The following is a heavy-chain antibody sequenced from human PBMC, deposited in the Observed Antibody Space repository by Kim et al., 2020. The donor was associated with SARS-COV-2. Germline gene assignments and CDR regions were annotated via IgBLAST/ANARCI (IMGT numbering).Heavy chain of an antibody. CDR3: AKGLGYCSSTSCSPNWK. V-gene: IGHV3-9*01. CDR2: ISWNSGSI. Sequence: GGSLRLSCAASGFTFDDYAMHWVRQAPGKGLEWVSGISWNSGSIGYADSVKGRFTISRDNAKNSLYLQMNSLRAEDTALYYCAKGLGYCSSTSCSPNWKWGQGTLVTVSS. D-gene: IGHD2-2*01. CDR1: GFTFDDYA. J-gene: IGHJ4*02.